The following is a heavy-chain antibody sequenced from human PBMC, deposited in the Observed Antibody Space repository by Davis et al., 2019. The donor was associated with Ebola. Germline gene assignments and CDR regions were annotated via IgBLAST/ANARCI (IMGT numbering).Heavy chain of an antibody. CDR3: ARGPGGWLSSFDY. J-gene: IGHJ4*02. Sequence: GESLKLSCAASGFTFSSYWMHWVRQAPGKGLVWVSRINSDGSSTSYADSVKGRFTISRDNAKNTLYLQMNSLRAEDTAVYYCARGPGGWLSSFDYWGQGTLVTVFS. V-gene: IGHV3-74*01. CDR1: GFTFSSYW. D-gene: IGHD5-12*01. CDR2: INSDGSST.